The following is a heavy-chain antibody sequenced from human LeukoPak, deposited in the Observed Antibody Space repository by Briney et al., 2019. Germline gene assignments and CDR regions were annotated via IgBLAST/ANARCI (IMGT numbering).Heavy chain of an antibody. J-gene: IGHJ4*02. D-gene: IGHD3-22*01. CDR1: GGSISSYY. V-gene: IGHV4-59*01. Sequence: SETLSLTCTVSGGSISSYYWSWIRQPPGKGPEWIGYIYYSGSTNYNPSLKSRVTISVDTSKNQFSLKLSSVTAADTAVYYCARGPRDSMDYWGQGTLVTVSS. CDR3: ARGPRDSMDY. CDR2: IYYSGST.